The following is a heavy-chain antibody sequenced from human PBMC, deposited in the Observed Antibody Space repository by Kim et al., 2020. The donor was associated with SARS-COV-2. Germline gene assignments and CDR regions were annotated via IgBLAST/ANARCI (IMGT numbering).Heavy chain of an antibody. CDR3: ARCTSGNYPEY. J-gene: IGHJ4*02. CDR2: T. Sequence: TNYTPSGKSRVTISIDTSKNQFSLKLTSVTAADTEVYYCARCTSGNYPEYWGQGTLVTVSS. V-gene: IGHV4-59*01. D-gene: IGHD2-15*01.